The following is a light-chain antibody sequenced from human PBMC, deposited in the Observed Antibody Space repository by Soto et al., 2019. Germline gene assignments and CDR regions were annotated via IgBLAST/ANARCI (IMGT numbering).Light chain of an antibody. V-gene: IGKV4-1*01. CDR3: QQYYSMGT. J-gene: IGKJ1*01. CDR2: WAS. Sequence: DIVMTQSPDSLAVSLGERATINCKSSQSVLYSSNNKNYLAWYQQKSGQPPKLLIYWASTRESGVPDRFSGSGSGTDFTLTISSLQAEDVAVYYCQQYYSMGTFGQGTKVEI. CDR1: QSVLYSSNNKNY.